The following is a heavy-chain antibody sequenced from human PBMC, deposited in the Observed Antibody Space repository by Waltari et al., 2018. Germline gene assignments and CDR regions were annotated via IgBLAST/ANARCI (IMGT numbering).Heavy chain of an antibody. CDR3: VRGEGGANEY. CDR1: GFTFRHSD. Sequence: EVQLVESGGGLVQPGGSLRLFCAASGFTFRHSDMNWVRQAPGKGLEWVAYISSGASIIYYADSVKGRFTISRDNAKNSVYLQMSSLRAEDTAIYYCVRGEGGANEYWGQGTLVTVSA. V-gene: IGHV3-48*03. J-gene: IGHJ4*02. CDR2: ISSGASII. D-gene: IGHD1-26*01.